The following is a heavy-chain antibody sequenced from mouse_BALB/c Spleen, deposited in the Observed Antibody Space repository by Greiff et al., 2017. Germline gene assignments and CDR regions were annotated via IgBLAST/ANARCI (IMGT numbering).Heavy chain of an antibody. J-gene: IGHJ3*01. CDR2: ISSGGSYT. Sequence: EVKLMESGGGLVKPGGSLKLSCAASGFTFSSYTMSWVRQTPEKRLEWVATISSGGSYTYYPDSVKGRFTISRDNAKNTLYLQMSSLKSEDTAMYYCTREDYGSSSTWFAYWGQGTLVTVSA. CDR3: TREDYGSSSTWFAY. V-gene: IGHV5-6-4*01. D-gene: IGHD1-1*01. CDR1: GFTFSSYT.